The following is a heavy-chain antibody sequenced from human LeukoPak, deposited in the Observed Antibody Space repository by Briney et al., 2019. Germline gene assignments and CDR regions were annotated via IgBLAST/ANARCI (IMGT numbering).Heavy chain of an antibody. J-gene: IGHJ6*03. CDR2: ISGSGGST. CDR3: ARAFSDYYYYYMDV. V-gene: IGHV3-23*01. Sequence: PTGGSLRLSCAASGFTFSSYAMSWVRQAPGKGLEWVSAISGSGGSTYYADSVKGRFTISRDNSKNTLYLQMNSLRAEDTAVYYCARAFSDYYYYYMDVWGKGTTVTVSS. CDR1: GFTFSSYA.